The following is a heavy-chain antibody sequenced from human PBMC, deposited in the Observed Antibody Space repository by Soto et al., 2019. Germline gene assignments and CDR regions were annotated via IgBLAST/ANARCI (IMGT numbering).Heavy chain of an antibody. D-gene: IGHD3-3*01. J-gene: IGHJ3*02. CDR2: ISAYNGNT. V-gene: IGHV1-18*01. CDR3: AREPRFLEWLSTQNAFDI. CDR1: GYTFTSYG. Sequence: ASVKVSCKASGYTFTSYGISWVRQAPGQGLEWMGWISAYNGNTNYAQKLQGRVTMTTDTSTSTAYMELRSLRSDDTAVYYCAREPRFLEWLSTQNAFDIWGQGTMVTVSS.